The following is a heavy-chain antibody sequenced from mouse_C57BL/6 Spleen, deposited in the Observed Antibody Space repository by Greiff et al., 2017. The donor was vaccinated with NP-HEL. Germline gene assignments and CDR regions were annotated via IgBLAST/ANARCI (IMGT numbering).Heavy chain of an antibody. CDR2: IDPSDSYT. D-gene: IGHD2-2*01. V-gene: IGHV1-69*01. CDR3: ARSRSTMVKDY. Sequence: QVHVKQPGAELVMPGASVKLSCKASGYTFTSYWMHWVKQRPGQGLEWIGEIDPSDSYTNYNQKFKGKSTLTVDKSSSTAYMQLSSLTSEDSAVYYCARSRSTMVKDYWGQGTTLTVSS. CDR1: GYTFTSYW. J-gene: IGHJ2*01.